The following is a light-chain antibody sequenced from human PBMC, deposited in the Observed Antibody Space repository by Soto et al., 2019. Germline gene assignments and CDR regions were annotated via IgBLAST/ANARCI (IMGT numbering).Light chain of an antibody. J-gene: IGLJ1*01. CDR2: EVS. CDR3: ISYAGSDNIV. Sequence: QSVLTQPPSASGYPGQSVTISCTGTSSDVGGYNYVSWYQQHPGKAPKLMIYEVSKRPSGVPDRFSGSKSDNTAYLTVSGLQAEDEADYYCISYAGSDNIVFGTGTKLTV. V-gene: IGLV2-8*01. CDR1: SSDVGGYNY.